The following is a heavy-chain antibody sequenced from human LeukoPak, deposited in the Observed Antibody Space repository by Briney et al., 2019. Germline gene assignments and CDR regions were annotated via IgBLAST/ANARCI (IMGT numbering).Heavy chain of an antibody. D-gene: IGHD1-26*01. V-gene: IGHV1-2*02. CDR3: ARAPIVGPTGDLDY. CDR1: GYTFTDYY. J-gene: IGHJ4*02. Sequence: ASVKVSCKASGYTFTDYYMHWVRQAPGQGVESMGWFDPNSGGTKYGQKSQGRVTLTRDTSSSTAYMELSSLISDDTAVYYCARAPIVGPTGDLDYWGQGTLVTVSS. CDR2: FDPNSGGT.